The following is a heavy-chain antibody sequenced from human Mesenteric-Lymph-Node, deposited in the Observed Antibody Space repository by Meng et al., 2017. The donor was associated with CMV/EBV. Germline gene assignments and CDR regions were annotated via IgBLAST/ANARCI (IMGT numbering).Heavy chain of an antibody. Sequence: ASVKVSCKASGYTFTNFDINWVRQATGQGLEWMGWMNPHSGNTGYAQKFQGRVTMTRNTSISTAYMELSSLRSEDTAVYYCARGVGGYDFWSGYWVDYYYYGMDVWGQGTTVTVSS. J-gene: IGHJ6*02. CDR2: MNPHSGNT. CDR3: ARGVGGYDFWSGYWVDYYYYGMDV. D-gene: IGHD3-3*01. V-gene: IGHV1-8*01. CDR1: GYTFTNFD.